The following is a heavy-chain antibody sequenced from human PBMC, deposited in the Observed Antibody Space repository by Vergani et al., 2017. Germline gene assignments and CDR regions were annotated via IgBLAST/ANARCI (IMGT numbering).Heavy chain of an antibody. CDR2: IIPVLGKT. Sequence: QVQLVQSGAEVKKPGSSVKVSCKASGATFRSNTISWVRQVPGQGLEWMGRIIPVLGKTKYAQDFQGRLTITADTSTSTAYMELTSLRSQDTAVYYCARDPRAYGGDPEYYYYGMDVWGQGTLVTVSS. D-gene: IGHD2-21*02. J-gene: IGHJ6*02. CDR3: ARDPRAYGGDPEYYYYGMDV. CDR1: GATFRSNT. V-gene: IGHV1-69*08.